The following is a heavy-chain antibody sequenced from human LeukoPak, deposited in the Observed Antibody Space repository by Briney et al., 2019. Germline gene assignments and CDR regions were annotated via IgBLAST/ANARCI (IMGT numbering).Heavy chain of an antibody. J-gene: IGHJ4*02. CDR1: GGSISSGDYY. CDR2: IYYSGST. D-gene: IGHD6-19*01. Sequence: PSETLSLTCTVSGGSISSGDYYWSWIRQPPGKGLEWIGYIYYSGSTYYNPSLKSRVTISVDTSKSQFSLKLSSATAADTAVYYCARGGGWYGYWGQGTLVTVSS. CDR3: ARGGGWYGY. V-gene: IGHV4-30-4*02.